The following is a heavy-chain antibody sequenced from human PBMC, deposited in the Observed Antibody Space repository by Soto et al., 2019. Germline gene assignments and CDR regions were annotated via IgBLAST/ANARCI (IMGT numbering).Heavy chain of an antibody. CDR2: VRTKDNRDAT. CDR3: TSHPVLTYCGGDCPSLYYYGMDV. V-gene: IGHV3-73*01. Sequence: GGSLRLSCVASGFTFSGSAMHWVRQASGKGLEWVARVRTKDNRDATAYATSVKGRFTISRDDSKNTAYLQMNSLKTEDTAVYYCTSHPVLTYCGGDCPSLYYYGMDVWGQGTTVTVSS. CDR1: GFTFSGSA. J-gene: IGHJ6*02. D-gene: IGHD2-21*02.